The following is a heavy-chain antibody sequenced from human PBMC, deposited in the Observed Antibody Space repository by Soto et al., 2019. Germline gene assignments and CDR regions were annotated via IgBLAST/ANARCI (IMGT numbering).Heavy chain of an antibody. CDR2: TFTGGST. V-gene: IGHV3-53*02. J-gene: IGHJ6*02. CDR1: GFSVTTNY. Sequence: VQLVETGGGLIQPGWSLRLSCLASGFSVTTNYIIWVRQPPGKGLEWVSTTFTGGSTHYADSVKGRFSISRDNSKNTVYSQMNILRVEDTAVYYCAKKPPSSIQGWAFGMVVWCQGPRVSFSS. CDR3: AKKPPSSIQGWAFGMVV. D-gene: IGHD1-26*01.